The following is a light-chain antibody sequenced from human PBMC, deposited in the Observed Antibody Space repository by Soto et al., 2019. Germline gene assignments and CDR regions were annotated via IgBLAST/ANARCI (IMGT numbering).Light chain of an antibody. CDR1: QSISSW. CDR2: DAS. CDR3: QQYNSLWT. Sequence: DIQMTQSPSTLSASVGDRVTITCRASQSISSWLAWYQQKPGKAPKLLIYDASSLESGVPSRFSGSGSGTEFTLTISSLQPDDFETYYCQQYNSLWTFGQGTKVDIK. V-gene: IGKV1-5*01. J-gene: IGKJ1*01.